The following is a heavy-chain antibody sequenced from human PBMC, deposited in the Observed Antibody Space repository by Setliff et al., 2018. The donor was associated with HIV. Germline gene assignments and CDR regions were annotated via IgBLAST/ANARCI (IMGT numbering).Heavy chain of an antibody. CDR2: IYSSGNT. CDR1: GGSIRSDSYY. CDR3: AREEKLSAVAGTMYYYYAMDV. D-gene: IGHD6-19*01. V-gene: IGHV4-61*02. Sequence: PSETLSLTCTVSGGSIRSDSYYWTWIRQPAGEGLEWLGRIYSSGNTNYNPSLESRVTISVDTSNNQFSLKLSSVTAADTAVYYCAREEKLSAVAGTMYYYYAMDVWGQGTTVTVSS. J-gene: IGHJ6*02.